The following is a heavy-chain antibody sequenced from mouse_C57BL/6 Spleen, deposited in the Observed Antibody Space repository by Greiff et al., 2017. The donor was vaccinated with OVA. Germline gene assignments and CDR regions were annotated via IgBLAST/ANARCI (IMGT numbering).Heavy chain of an antibody. CDR1: GYTFTSYW. D-gene: IGHD1-1*01. CDR3: ARSSHYGSSLYYFDY. Sequence: QVQLKQPGAELVKPGASVKMSCKASGYTFTSYWITWVKQRPGPGLEWIGDIYPGSGSTNYNEKFKSKATLTVDTSSSTAYMQLSSLTSEDSAVYYCARSSHYGSSLYYFDYWGQGTTLTVSS. V-gene: IGHV1-55*01. CDR2: IYPGSGST. J-gene: IGHJ2*01.